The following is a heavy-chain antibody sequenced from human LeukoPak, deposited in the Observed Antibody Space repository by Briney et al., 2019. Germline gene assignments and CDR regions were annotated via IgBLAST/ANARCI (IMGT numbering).Heavy chain of an antibody. CDR1: GYTLTDHY. CDR2: INPQNGAT. D-gene: IGHD4-11*01. CDR3: AKEGYSNGPDP. J-gene: IGHJ5*02. V-gene: IGHV1-2*02. Sequence: ASVKVSCKASGYTLTDHYMHWLRWAPGQGLEWMGWINPQNGATVYAKKFQGRVTMTRDTPVSILYMELRNLRSDDTGVYYCAKEGYSNGPDPWGPGSLVTVSS.